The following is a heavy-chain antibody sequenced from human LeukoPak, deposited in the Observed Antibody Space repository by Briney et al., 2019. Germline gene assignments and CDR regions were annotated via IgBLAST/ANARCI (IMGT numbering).Heavy chain of an antibody. CDR2: ISSNGGST. CDR1: GFTFSTYN. D-gene: IGHD3-10*01. Sequence: GGSLRLSCAASGFTFSTYNMNWVRQAPGKGLEYVSAISSNGGSTYYANSVKGRFTISRDNSKNTLYLQMGSLRAEDMAVYYCARGLGTMVRGVIISPFDYWGQGTLVTVSS. J-gene: IGHJ4*02. V-gene: IGHV3-64*01. CDR3: ARGLGTMVRGVIISPFDY.